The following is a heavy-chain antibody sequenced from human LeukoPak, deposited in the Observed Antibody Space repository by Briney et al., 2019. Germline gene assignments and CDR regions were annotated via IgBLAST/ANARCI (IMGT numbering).Heavy chain of an antibody. D-gene: IGHD6-13*01. Sequence: SETLSLTCTVSGGSISSSSYYWGWIRQPPGKGLEWIGSIYYSGSTYYNPSIKSRVTISVDTSKNQFSLKLSSVTAADTAVYYCARLPGIAAAGSPYFDYWGQGNLVTVSS. J-gene: IGHJ4*02. CDR3: ARLPGIAAAGSPYFDY. V-gene: IGHV4-39*01. CDR1: GGSISSSSYY. CDR2: IYYSGST.